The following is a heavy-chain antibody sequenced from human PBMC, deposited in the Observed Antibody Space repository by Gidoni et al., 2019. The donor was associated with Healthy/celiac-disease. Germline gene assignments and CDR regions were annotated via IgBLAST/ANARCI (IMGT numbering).Heavy chain of an antibody. CDR1: GYTFISYY. CDR2: INTSGGST. J-gene: IGHJ3*02. CDR3: ARGVIAWLARGAVDI. V-gene: IGHV1-46*01. Sequence: VQLVQSGAEVKKPGPSVQVSCKASGYTFISYYMHCVRYAPGQGLVWMGIINTSGGSTSDDQKFQCRVTMTRDTSTSTVYMELSSLRSEDTAVYYCARGVIAWLARGAVDIWGEGTVVTVSS. D-gene: IGHD3-22*01.